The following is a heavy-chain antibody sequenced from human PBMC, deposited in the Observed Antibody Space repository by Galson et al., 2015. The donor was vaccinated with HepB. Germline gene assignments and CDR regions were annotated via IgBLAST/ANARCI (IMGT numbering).Heavy chain of an antibody. Sequence: SVKVSCKASGYTFTSYGISWVRQAPGQGLEWMGWISAYNGNTNYAQKLQGRVTMTTDTSTSTAYMELRSLRSDDTAVYYCARVLALGEWLRFINWFDPWGQGTLVTVSS. CDR3: ARVLALGEWLRFINWFDP. D-gene: IGHD5-12*01. CDR1: GYTFTSYG. CDR2: ISAYNGNT. V-gene: IGHV1-18*04. J-gene: IGHJ5*01.